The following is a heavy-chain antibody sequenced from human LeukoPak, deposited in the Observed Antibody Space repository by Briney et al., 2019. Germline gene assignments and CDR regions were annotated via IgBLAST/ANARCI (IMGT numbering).Heavy chain of an antibody. D-gene: IGHD3-10*01. CDR3: AKDDSMVRGVIIR. J-gene: IGHJ4*02. CDR2: ISWNSCSI. Sequence: ARSLRLSRSASGFTFHDYAMHWLQQAPPKGLQWVSGISWNSCSIGYADSVKGRFTISRDNAKNPLYLQMNSLRAEDTALYYCAKDDSMVRGVIIRWGQGTLVTVSS. V-gene: IGHV3-9*01. CDR1: GFTFHDYA.